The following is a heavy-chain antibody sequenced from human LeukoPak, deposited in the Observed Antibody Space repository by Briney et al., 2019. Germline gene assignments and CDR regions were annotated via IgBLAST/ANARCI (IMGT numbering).Heavy chain of an antibody. V-gene: IGHV1-18*04. CDR3: ARSSLTYYYDSSAYYSNWFDP. J-gene: IGHJ5*02. D-gene: IGHD3-22*01. CDR2: ISAYNGNT. Sequence: ASVKVSCKASGYTFTSYGISWVRQAPGQGLEWMGWISAYNGNTKYSQKFQGRVTITRDTSASTAYMELSSLRSEDTSVYYCARSSLTYYYDSSAYYSNWFDPWGQGTLVTVSS. CDR1: GYTFTSYG.